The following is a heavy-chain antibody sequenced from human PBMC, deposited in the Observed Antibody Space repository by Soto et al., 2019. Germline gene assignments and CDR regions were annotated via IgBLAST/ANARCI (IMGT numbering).Heavy chain of an antibody. D-gene: IGHD3-10*01. CDR1: GFTFRDHY. CDR3: VRGYRGFDK. J-gene: IGHJ4*02. CDR2: SRNKDHSYST. Sequence: EVQLVESGGGLVQPGGSLRLSCAVSGFTFRDHYMDWVRQAPGKGLEWVGRSRNKDHSYSTEYAASVRGRFTISRDDSEDSLFLHMNSLKAEDTAVYYSVRGYRGFDKWGQGTLVTVSS. V-gene: IGHV3-72*01.